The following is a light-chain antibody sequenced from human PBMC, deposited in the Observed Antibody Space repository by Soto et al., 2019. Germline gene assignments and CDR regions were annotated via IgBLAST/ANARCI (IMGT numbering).Light chain of an antibody. CDR2: KTS. Sequence: DIVMTQTPLFSPVSLGQPASISCRSSHSLVHSNGDIYLNWLHQRPGQPPRLLMHKTSTRFSGVPDRFTGTGAGTDFTLEISRVEAEEVGVYYCMQATPLPYTFGQGTGLEI. J-gene: IGKJ2*01. V-gene: IGKV2-24*01. CDR3: MQATPLPYT. CDR1: HSLVHSNGDIY.